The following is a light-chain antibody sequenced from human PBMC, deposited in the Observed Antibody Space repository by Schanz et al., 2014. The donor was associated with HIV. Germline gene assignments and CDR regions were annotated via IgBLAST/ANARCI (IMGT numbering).Light chain of an antibody. J-gene: IGKJ1*01. CDR1: QTISNY. V-gene: IGKV1-8*01. CDR2: AAS. Sequence: AIRITQSPSSLSASTGDRVTIPCRASQTISNYLAWYQQKPGKAPKLLIYAASTLPSGVPSRFSGSGSETEFTLTISCLQSEDFAIYYCQQYYSYPWTFGQGTKVEIK. CDR3: QQYYSYPWT.